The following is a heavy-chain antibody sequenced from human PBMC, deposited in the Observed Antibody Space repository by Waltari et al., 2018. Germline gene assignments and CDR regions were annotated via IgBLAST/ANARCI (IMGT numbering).Heavy chain of an antibody. CDR1: GYTLTELP. J-gene: IGHJ3*02. CDR2: FDPEDGET. V-gene: IGHV1-24*01. Sequence: QVQLVQSGAEVKKPGASVKVSCKVSGYTLTELPRHWVRQAPGKGLEWMGGFDPEDGETIYAQKFQGRVTMTEDTSTDTAYMELSSLRSEDTAVYYCATAVPWELPNHNAFDIWGQGTMVTVSS. CDR3: ATAVPWELPNHNAFDI. D-gene: IGHD1-26*01.